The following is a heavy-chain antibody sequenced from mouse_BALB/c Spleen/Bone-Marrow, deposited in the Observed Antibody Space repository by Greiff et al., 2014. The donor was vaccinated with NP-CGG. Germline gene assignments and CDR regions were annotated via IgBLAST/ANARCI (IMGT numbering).Heavy chain of an antibody. Sequence: SGAELVRPGASVKLSCKTSGYIFTSYWIHWVQQRSGQGLEWVARIYPGTGSSYYNEKFKGKATLTADKSSSTAYMQLNSLKSEDSAVYFCARTSNPSMDYWGQGTSVTVSS. V-gene: IGHV1S132*01. CDR3: ARTSNPSMDY. D-gene: IGHD2-5*01. CDR2: IYPGTGSS. CDR1: GYIFTSYW. J-gene: IGHJ4*01.